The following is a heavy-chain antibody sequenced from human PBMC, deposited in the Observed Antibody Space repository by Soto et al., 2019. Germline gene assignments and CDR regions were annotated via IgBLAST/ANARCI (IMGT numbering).Heavy chain of an antibody. V-gene: IGHV1-18*01. D-gene: IGHD3-9*01. CDR1: GYTFTSYG. CDR3: ARVRHYDILTGYYAPPDY. CDR2: ISAYNGNT. Sequence: EASVKVSCKASGYTFTSYGISWVRQAPGQGLEWMGLISAYNGNTNYAQKLQGRVTMTPDTSTSTSYMELRSLRSDDTAVFYCARVRHYDILTGYYAPPDYWGQGTLVTVSS. J-gene: IGHJ4*02.